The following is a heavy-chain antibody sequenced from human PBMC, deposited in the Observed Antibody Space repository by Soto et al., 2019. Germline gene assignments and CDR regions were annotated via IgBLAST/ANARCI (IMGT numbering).Heavy chain of an antibody. V-gene: IGHV3-23*01. CDR1: GFTFSSYA. CDR3: AKDWRSPLGGITFGGAIRDY. Sequence: EVQLLESGGGLVQPGGSLRLSCAASGFTFSSYAMSWVRQAPGKGLEWVSAISGSGGSTYYADSVKGRFTISRDNSKNTLYLQMNSLRAEDTAVYYCAKDWRSPLGGITFGGAIRDYWGQGTLVTVSS. J-gene: IGHJ4*02. D-gene: IGHD3-16*01. CDR2: ISGSGGST.